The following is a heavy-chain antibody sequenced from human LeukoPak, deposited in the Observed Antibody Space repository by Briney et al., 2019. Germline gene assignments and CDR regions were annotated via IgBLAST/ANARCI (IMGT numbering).Heavy chain of an antibody. J-gene: IGHJ6*02. CDR1: GGSISSGGYY. CDR3: ARGGVSTVTTRMRYYYYGMDV. CDR2: IYHSGST. Sequence: PSQALSLTCTVSGGSISSGGYYWSWIRQHPGKGLEWVGYIYHSGSTYYNPSLKSRVTISVDRSKNQFSLKLSSVTAAATAVYYCARGGVSTVTTRMRYYYYGMDVWGQGPTVTVPS. D-gene: IGHD4-17*01. V-gene: IGHV4-30-2*01.